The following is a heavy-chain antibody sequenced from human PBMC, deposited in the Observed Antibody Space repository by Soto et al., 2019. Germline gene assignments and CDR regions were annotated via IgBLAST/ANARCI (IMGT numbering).Heavy chain of an antibody. CDR2: VHYSGST. Sequence: QVQLQESGPGLVKPSETLSLTCTVSGVSITGHYWTWLRQPPGKGLEWIGNVHYSGSTHYSPSLKSRVIISVDTSANQSSLKLFSVTTADTAVYYCTRGGSGHPFDYWGQGTLVTVSS. CDR3: TRGGSGHPFDY. V-gene: IGHV4-59*11. D-gene: IGHD1-26*01. J-gene: IGHJ4*02. CDR1: GVSITGHY.